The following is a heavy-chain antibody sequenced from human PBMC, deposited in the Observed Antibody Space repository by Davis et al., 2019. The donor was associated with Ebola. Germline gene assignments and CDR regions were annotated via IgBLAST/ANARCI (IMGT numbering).Heavy chain of an antibody. V-gene: IGHV1-46*01. CDR1: GYTFTSYY. CDR2: INPSGGST. J-gene: IGHJ3*02. D-gene: IGHD6-6*01. CDR3: ARGIAARLVADI. Sequence: ASVKVSCKASGYTFTSYYMHWVRQAPGQRLKWMGIINPSGGSTSYAQKFQGRVTMTRDTSTSTVYMELSSLRSEDTAVYYCARGIAARLVADIWGQGTMVTVSS.